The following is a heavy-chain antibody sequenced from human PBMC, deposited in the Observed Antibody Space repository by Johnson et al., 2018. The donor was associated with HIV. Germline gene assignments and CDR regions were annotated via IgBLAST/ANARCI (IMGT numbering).Heavy chain of an antibody. V-gene: IGHV3-23*04. CDR2: ISGGGGST. CDR1: GFTFSSYA. Sequence: VPLVESGGGLVQPGGSLRLSCAASGFTFSSYAMSWVRQAPWKGLEWVSGISGGGGSTYYADSVKGRFTISRDNSKNTLYLQMNSLRAEDTAVYYCAKDQYGSSYDIWGQGTMVTVSS. J-gene: IGHJ3*02. CDR3: AKDQYGSSYDI. D-gene: IGHD2-15*01.